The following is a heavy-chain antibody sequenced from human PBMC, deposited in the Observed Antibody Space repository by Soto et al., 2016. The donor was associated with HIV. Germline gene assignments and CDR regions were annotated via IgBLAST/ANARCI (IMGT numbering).Heavy chain of an antibody. CDR2: ISAYNGNT. D-gene: IGHD3-10*01. J-gene: IGHJ4*02. Sequence: QVQLVQSGAEVKKPGASVKVSCKASGYTFTNYGIIWVRQAPGQGLEWMGWISAYNGNTNYAQKLQGRVTMTTDTSTSTAYMELSRLRSDDTAVYYCARERRYYGSGSMSFGCWGQGTLVTVSS. CDR3: ARERRYYGSGSMSFGC. CDR1: GYTFTNYG. V-gene: IGHV1-18*01.